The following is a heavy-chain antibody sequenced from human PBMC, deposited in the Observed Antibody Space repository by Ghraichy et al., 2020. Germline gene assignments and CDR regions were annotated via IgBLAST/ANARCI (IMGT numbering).Heavy chain of an antibody. CDR1: GGSISSGGYY. J-gene: IGHJ4*02. Sequence: SQTLSLTCTVSGGSISSGGYYWSWIRQHPGKGLEWIGYIYYSGSTYYNPSLKSRVTISVDTSKNQFSLKLSSVTAAATAVYYCARDKGGVSVRGVFWYWGQGTLVTVSS. D-gene: IGHD3-10*01. CDR2: IYYSGST. CDR3: ARDKGGVSVRGVFWY. V-gene: IGHV4-31*02.